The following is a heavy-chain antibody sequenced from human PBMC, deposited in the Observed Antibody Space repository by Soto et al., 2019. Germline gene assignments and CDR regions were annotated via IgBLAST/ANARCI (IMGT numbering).Heavy chain of an antibody. CDR1: GYSFTNYW. D-gene: IGHD5-12*01. V-gene: IGHV5-51*01. J-gene: IGHJ4*02. Sequence: PGESLKISCKGSGYSFTNYWIGWVRQMPGKGLEWMGIIFPADSDTRYSPSLQGQVTISADKSISTAYLQWSSLKASDTAMYHCARSGYSGYEFDYWGQGTLVTVSS. CDR3: ARSGYSGYEFDY. CDR2: IFPADSDT.